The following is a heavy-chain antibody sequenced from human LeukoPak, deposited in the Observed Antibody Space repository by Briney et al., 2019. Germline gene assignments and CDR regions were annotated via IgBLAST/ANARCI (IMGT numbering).Heavy chain of an antibody. CDR1: GFTVSSNY. J-gene: IGHJ4*02. CDR2: IYSGGST. D-gene: IGHD3-10*01. V-gene: IGHV3-66*01. CDR3: ARDRYYPGPCFDY. Sequence: GGSLRLSCAASGFTVSSNYMSWVRQAPGKGLEWVSVIYSGGSTYYADSVKGRFTISRDNSKNTLYLQMNSLRAEDTAVHYCARDRYYPGPCFDYWGQGTLVTVSS.